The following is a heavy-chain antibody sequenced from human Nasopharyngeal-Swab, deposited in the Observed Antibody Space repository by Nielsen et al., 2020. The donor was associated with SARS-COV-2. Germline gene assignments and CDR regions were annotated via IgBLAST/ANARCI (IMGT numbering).Heavy chain of an antibody. CDR3: SPYTVTTGNFDY. D-gene: IGHD4-17*01. Sequence: SETLSLTCTVSGGSISSSSYYWGWLRQPPGKGLEWIGSIYYSGSTYYNPSLKSRVTISVDTSKNQFSLKLSTGTAADTAVYYCSPYTVTTGNFDYWGQGTLVTVSS. CDR1: GGSISSSSYY. V-gene: IGHV4-39*01. CDR2: IYYSGST. J-gene: IGHJ4*02.